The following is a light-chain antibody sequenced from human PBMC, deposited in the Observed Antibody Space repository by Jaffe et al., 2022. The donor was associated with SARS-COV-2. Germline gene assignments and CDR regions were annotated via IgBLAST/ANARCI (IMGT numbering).Light chain of an antibody. V-gene: IGKV1-39*01. CDR3: QQIYRTPHT. CDR2: AAT. J-gene: IGKJ2*01. Sequence: DIQMTQSPSSLSASVGDRVTITCRASQSISSYLNWYQQKPGKAPKSLMYAATNLQSGVPSRFSGSASGTDFTLTISSLQPEDFATYYCQQIYRTPHTFGQGTKLEIK. CDR1: QSISSY.